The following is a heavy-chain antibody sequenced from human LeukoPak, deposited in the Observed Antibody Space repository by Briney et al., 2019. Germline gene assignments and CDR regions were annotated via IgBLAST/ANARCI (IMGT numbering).Heavy chain of an antibody. CDR2: ISYDGSNK. CDR3: ARDRGGSYRPTFYFDY. J-gene: IGHJ4*02. CDR1: GFTFSSYW. D-gene: IGHD1-26*01. V-gene: IGHV3-30*03. Sequence: GGSLRLSCAASGFTFSSYWMSWVRQAPGKGLEWVAVISYDGSNKYYADSVKGRFTISRDNSKNTLYLQMNSLRAEDTAVYYCARDRGGSYRPTFYFDYWGQGTLVTVSS.